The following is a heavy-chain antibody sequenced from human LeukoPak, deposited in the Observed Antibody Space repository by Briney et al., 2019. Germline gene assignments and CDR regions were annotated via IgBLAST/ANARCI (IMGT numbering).Heavy chain of an antibody. V-gene: IGHV4-59*12. D-gene: IGHD1-26*01. J-gene: IGHJ4*02. CDR1: GASLSSSY. Sequence: SETLSLTCTVSGASLSSSYWNWIRQSPGKGLEWIGYISHTGSTNYNPSLKSRVTMSVDTSKNQFSLNLSSVTAADTAVYYCARNTPKRGSYGYYFDYWGQGSLVTVSS. CDR3: ARNTPKRGSYGYYFDY. CDR2: ISHTGST.